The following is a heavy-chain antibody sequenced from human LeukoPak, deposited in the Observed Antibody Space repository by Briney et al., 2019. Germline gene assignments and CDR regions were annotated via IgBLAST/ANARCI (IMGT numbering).Heavy chain of an antibody. V-gene: IGHV1-2*02. J-gene: IGHJ6*03. CDR1: GYTFTGYY. CDR2: INPNSGGT. Sequence: GESLKISCKGSGYTFTGYYMHWVRQAPGQGLEWMGWINPNSGGTNYAQKFQGRVTMTRDTSISTAYMELSSLRSEDTAVYYCARGNRRLRGYSYGSPYYYYYYMDVWGKGTTVTVSS. CDR3: ARGNRRLRGYSYGSPYYYYYYMDV. D-gene: IGHD5-18*01.